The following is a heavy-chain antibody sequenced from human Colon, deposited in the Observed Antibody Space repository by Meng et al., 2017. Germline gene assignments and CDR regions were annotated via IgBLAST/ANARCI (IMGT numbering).Heavy chain of an antibody. CDR1: GFPFSTYT. CDR2: ISYDGTYK. V-gene: IGHV3-30*04. CDR3: ARANSSTWHYFDY. D-gene: IGHD6-13*01. J-gene: IGHJ4*02. Sequence: GESLKISCAASGFPFSTYTIHWVRQAPGKGPEWVAVISYDGTYKYSADSVRGRFTISRDNSKNTLFLQMNSLRPEDTAVYYCARANSSTWHYFDYWGQGTLVTVS.